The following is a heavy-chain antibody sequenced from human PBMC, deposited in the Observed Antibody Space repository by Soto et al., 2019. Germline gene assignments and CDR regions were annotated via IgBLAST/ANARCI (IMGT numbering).Heavy chain of an antibody. V-gene: IGHV3-13*01. CDR3: ARARITIFGVVILADMDV. J-gene: IGHJ6*03. D-gene: IGHD3-3*01. CDR1: GFTFSSYD. CDR2: IGTAGDT. Sequence: GGSLRLSCAASGFTFSSYDMHWVRQATGKGLEWVSAIGTAGDTYYPGSVKGRFTISRENAKNSLYLQVNSLRAGDTAVYYCARARITIFGVVILADMDVWGKGTTVTVSS.